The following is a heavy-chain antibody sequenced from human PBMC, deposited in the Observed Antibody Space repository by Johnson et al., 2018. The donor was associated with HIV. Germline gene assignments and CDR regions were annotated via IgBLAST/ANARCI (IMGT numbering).Heavy chain of an antibody. CDR2: ISSSGATI. CDR3: VRDSFYYAYDSFES. D-gene: IGHD3-10*01. Sequence: QVQLVESGGDVVQPGRSLRLSCAASGFIFSDYYMTWIRQAPGKGLEWISYISSSGATIYYADSVKGRFTISRDNSKSSLYLQMNSLRVEDTAIYYCVRDSFYYAYDSFESGGRGTMVTVSS. V-gene: IGHV3-11*04. J-gene: IGHJ3*02. CDR1: GFIFSDYY.